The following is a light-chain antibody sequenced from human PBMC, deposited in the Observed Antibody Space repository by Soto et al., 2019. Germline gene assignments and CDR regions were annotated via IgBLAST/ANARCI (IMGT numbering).Light chain of an antibody. V-gene: IGKV3-11*01. CDR1: PSVSSY. Sequence: EIVLTQSPATLSLSPGERAPLSCRASPSVSSYFAWYQQKPGQAPRLLIYDASNRATGIPARFSGSGSGTDFTLTISSLEPEDLAVYYCQQRSNWPPYTFGQGTKLEIK. CDR3: QQRSNWPPYT. J-gene: IGKJ2*01. CDR2: DAS.